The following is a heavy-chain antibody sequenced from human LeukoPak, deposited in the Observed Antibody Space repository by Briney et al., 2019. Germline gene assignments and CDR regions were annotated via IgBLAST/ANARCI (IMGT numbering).Heavy chain of an antibody. D-gene: IGHD3-9*01. J-gene: IGHJ4*02. Sequence: ASVKVSCKAFGYTFTGYYMHWVRHAPAQGLERMGWIDPNPSGTKYAQKFQGRVPMTTDTSVSTAYMELNRLRSGGTAVYYCAREEQRDILPWGRGRLVNVSS. CDR1: GYTFTGYY. CDR3: AREEQRDILP. CDR2: IDPNPSGT. V-gene: IGHV1-2*02.